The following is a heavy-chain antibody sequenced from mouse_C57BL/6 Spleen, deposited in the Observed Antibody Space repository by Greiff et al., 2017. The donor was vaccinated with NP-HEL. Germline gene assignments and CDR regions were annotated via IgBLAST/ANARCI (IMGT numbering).Heavy chain of an antibody. Sequence: EVKLMESGGGLVKPGGSLKLSCAASGFTFSSYTMSWVRQTPEQRLEWVATISGGGGNTYYPDSVKGRFTISRDNAKNTLYLQMSSLRSEDTALYYCARQGTIWNCDYWGQGTTLTVSS. D-gene: IGHD3-3*01. V-gene: IGHV5-9*01. CDR3: ARQGTIWNCDY. J-gene: IGHJ2*01. CDR2: ISGGGGNT. CDR1: GFTFSSYT.